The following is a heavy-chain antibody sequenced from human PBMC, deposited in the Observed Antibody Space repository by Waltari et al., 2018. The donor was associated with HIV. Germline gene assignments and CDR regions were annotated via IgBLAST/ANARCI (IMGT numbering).Heavy chain of an antibody. CDR1: GFPFCNFA. V-gene: IGHV3-23*01. J-gene: IGHJ6*02. D-gene: IGHD6-13*01. CDR2: ISGSAYST. Sequence: EVQLLESGGGLVQPGGSLKLSCAASGFPFCNFAMRWVRQDPGKGLEWVSAISGSAYSTYYAESVKGRFTISRDNSKNKLYLQMNSLRAEDTAVYFCVKEHQYSHTWYSYYGMDVWGQGTTVTVSS. CDR3: VKEHQYSHTWYSYYGMDV.